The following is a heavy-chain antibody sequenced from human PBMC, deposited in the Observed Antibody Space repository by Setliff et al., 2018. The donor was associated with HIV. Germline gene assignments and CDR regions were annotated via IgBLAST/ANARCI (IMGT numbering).Heavy chain of an antibody. J-gene: IGHJ3*02. CDR1: GGTFSRHT. V-gene: IGHV1-69*13. Sequence: GASVKVSCKSSGGTFSRHTITWVRQAPGQGLEWMGGIIPLSGTANYAQKCQGRVTITADESTSTGYMELSSLRSDDTAVYYCARGGSITMIVVVPWAFDIWGQGTMVTVSS. CDR2: IIPLSGTA. D-gene: IGHD3-22*01. CDR3: ARGGSITMIVVVPWAFDI.